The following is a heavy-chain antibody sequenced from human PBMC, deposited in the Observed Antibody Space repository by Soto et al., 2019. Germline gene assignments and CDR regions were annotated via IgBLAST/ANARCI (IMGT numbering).Heavy chain of an antibody. D-gene: IGHD6-13*01. Sequence: GESLKISCKGSGYSFTSYWIGWVRQMPGKGLEWMGIIYPGDSDTRYSPSFQGQVTISADKSISTAYLQWSSLKASDTAMYYCARPAGTAAAGSILGYWGQGTLVTVSS. CDR3: ARPAGTAAAGSILGY. CDR2: IYPGDSDT. J-gene: IGHJ4*02. V-gene: IGHV5-51*01. CDR1: GYSFTSYW.